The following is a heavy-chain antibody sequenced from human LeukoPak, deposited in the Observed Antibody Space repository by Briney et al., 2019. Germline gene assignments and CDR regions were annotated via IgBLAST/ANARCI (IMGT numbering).Heavy chain of an antibody. V-gene: IGHV1-69*04. D-gene: IGHD3-10*01. CDR3: ARVTGPRPQFPTTNYYYGSGSYYPDY. CDR2: IIPILGIA. CDR1: GGTFSSYA. Sequence: ASVKVSCKASGGTFSSYAISWVRQAPGQGLEWMGRIIPILGIANYAQKFQGRVTITADKSTSTAYMELSSLRSEDTAVYYCARVTGPRPQFPTTNYYYGSGSYYPDYWGQGTLVTVSS. J-gene: IGHJ4*02.